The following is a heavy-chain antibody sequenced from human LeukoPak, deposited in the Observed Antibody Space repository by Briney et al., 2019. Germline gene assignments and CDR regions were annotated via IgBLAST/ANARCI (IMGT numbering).Heavy chain of an antibody. CDR1: GGSISSSGYY. Sequence: SETLSLTCTVSGGSISSSGYYWGWIRQPPGKGLEWIGSIYYSGSTYYNPSLKSRVTISVDTSKNQFSLKLSSVTAADTAVYYCASAEPRGSNWYPYWGQGTLVTVSS. CDR3: ASAEPRGSNWYPY. CDR2: IYYSGST. J-gene: IGHJ4*02. V-gene: IGHV4-39*07. D-gene: IGHD6-13*01.